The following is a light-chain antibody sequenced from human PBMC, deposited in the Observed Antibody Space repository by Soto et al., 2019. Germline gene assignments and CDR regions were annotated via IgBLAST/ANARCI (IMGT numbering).Light chain of an antibody. CDR2: DVN. Sequence: SVLTQLRSVSGSPGLSVTISCTGTSSDVGGFNSVSWYQQHPGKAPKLMIYDVNKRPSGVPDRFSGSKSGSTASLTISGLQAEDEADYYCCSYAGSYSYAFATGTKVTGL. CDR3: CSYAGSYSYA. CDR1: SSDVGGFNS. V-gene: IGLV2-11*01. J-gene: IGLJ1*01.